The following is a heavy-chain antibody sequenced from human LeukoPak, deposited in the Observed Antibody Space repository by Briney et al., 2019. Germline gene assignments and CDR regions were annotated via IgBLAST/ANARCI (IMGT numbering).Heavy chain of an antibody. Sequence: GGSLRLSCAASGFAFSSYSMNWVRQAPGRGLEWVSSISTSSIYIYYADSVKGRFTISRDNAKKSLYLQVNSLRAEDTAVYYCARGAINRGSYDAYFDYWGQGTLVTVSS. V-gene: IGHV3-21*01. J-gene: IGHJ4*02. CDR1: GFAFSSYS. CDR2: ISTSSIYI. CDR3: ARGAINRGSYDAYFDY. D-gene: IGHD1-26*01.